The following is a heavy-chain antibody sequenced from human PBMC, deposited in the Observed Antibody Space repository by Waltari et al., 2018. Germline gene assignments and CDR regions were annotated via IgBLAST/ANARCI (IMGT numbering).Heavy chain of an antibody. V-gene: IGHV4-34*01. Sequence: QVQLQQWGAGLLKPSETLSLTCAVYGGSFSGYYWSWIRQPPGKGLEWIGEIKHRGSTNYNPSLKSLVTISVDTSKNQFSLKLSSVTAADTAVYYGAREKGYSSSQAAFDIWGQGTMVTVSS. CDR2: IKHRGST. D-gene: IGHD6-6*01. CDR1: GGSFSGYY. J-gene: IGHJ3*02. CDR3: AREKGYSSSQAAFDI.